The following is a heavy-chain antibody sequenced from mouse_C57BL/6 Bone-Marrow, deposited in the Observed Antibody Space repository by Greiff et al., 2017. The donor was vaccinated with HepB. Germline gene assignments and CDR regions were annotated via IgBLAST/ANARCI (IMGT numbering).Heavy chain of an antibody. V-gene: IGHV1-64*01. J-gene: IGHJ3*01. D-gene: IGHD1-1*01. CDR2: IHPNSGST. CDR1: GYTFTSYW. Sequence: QVQLQQPGAELVKPGASVKLSCKASGYTFTSYWMHWVKQRPGQGLEWIGMIHPNSGSTNYNEKFKSKATLTVDKSSSTAYMQLSSLTSEDSAVYYCARVIRNYYGSSYDYWGQGTLVTVSA. CDR3: ARVIRNYYGSSYDY.